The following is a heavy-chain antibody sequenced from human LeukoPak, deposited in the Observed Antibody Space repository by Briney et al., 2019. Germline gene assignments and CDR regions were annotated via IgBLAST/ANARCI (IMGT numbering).Heavy chain of an antibody. D-gene: IGHD3-10*01. J-gene: IGHJ4*02. CDR2: ISSSGSTI. CDR3: ARADLWFGELLYLDY. Sequence: GSLRLSCAASGFTFSSYEMNWVRQAPGKGLEWVSYISSSGSTIYYADSVKGRFTISRDNAKNSLYLQMNSLRAEDTAVYYCARADLWFGELLYLDYWGQGTLVTVSS. CDR1: GFTFSSYE. V-gene: IGHV3-48*03.